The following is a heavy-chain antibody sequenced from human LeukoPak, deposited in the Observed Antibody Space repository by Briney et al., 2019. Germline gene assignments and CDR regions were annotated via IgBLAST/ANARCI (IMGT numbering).Heavy chain of an antibody. Sequence: SETLSLTCTVSGGSISSGDYYWSWIRQPPGKGLEWIGYIYYSGSTYYNPSLKSRVTISVDTSKNQFSLKLSSVTAADKAVYYCARDNYGSGSYYFDYWGQGTLVTVSS. CDR1: GGSISSGDYY. V-gene: IGHV4-30-4*01. CDR3: ARDNYGSGSYYFDY. CDR2: IYYSGST. D-gene: IGHD3-10*01. J-gene: IGHJ4*02.